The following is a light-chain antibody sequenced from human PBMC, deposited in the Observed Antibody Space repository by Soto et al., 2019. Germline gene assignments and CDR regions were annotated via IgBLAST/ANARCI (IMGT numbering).Light chain of an antibody. CDR3: CSFAGTNSFV. CDR1: ISDIGGYNY. V-gene: IGLV2-8*01. CDR2: EVT. Sequence: QSVLTQPASVSGSPGESITVSCSGSISDIGGYNYVSWYQQRPGKAPKLIIYEVTKRPSGVPDRVFGSKSGNTASLTVSGLQADDEADYYCCSFAGTNSFVFGTGTKVTVL. J-gene: IGLJ1*01.